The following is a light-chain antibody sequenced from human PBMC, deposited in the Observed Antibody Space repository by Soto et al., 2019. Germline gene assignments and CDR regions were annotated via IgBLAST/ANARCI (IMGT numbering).Light chain of an antibody. CDR3: QQSYSSWT. CDR1: QSISSY. J-gene: IGKJ1*01. CDR2: AAS. V-gene: IGKV1-39*01. Sequence: DIQMTQSPSSLSASVGDRVTITCRASQSISSYLNWYQQKPGKAPKLLTYAASSLQSGVPSRFSGSGSGTDFTITISSLQPEDFATYYCQQSYSSWTFGQGTKVEIK.